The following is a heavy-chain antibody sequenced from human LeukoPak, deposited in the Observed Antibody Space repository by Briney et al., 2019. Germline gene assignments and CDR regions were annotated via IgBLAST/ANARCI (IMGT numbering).Heavy chain of an antibody. V-gene: IGHV3-7*01. Sequence: GGSLRLSCAASGFTFSSYAMSWVRQAPGKGLEWVANIKQDGSETYSVDSVKGRFTISRDNAKNSLYLQMNSLRAEDTAIYYCARGSSNTGFAYWGQGTLVTVSS. CDR2: IKQDGSET. CDR1: GFTFSSYA. CDR3: ARGSSNTGFAY. J-gene: IGHJ4*02. D-gene: IGHD1-14*01.